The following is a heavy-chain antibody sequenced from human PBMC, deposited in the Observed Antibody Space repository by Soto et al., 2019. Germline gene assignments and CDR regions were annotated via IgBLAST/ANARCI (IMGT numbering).Heavy chain of an antibody. CDR3: ARPVVAGTPDY. CDR1: GFTFSRSP. V-gene: IGHV3-30-3*01. J-gene: IGHJ4*02. D-gene: IGHD2-15*01. CDR2: ISADGSSQ. Sequence: QVQLVESGGGEVQPGTSLRLSCAASGFTFSRSPMHWVRQAPGKGLDWVGLISADGSSQHYADSVRGRFIISRDNFRSKVSLQMDRLRAEDPAVYYCARPVVAGTPDYWGRGNLVSVSS.